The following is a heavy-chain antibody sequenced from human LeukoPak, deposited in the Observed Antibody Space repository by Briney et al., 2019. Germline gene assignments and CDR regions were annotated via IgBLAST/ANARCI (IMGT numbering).Heavy chain of an antibody. CDR2: IYYSGST. V-gene: IGHV4-61*01. J-gene: IGHJ6*02. CDR3: ARDDGGVYGMDV. CDR1: GGSVSSGSYY. D-gene: IGHD3-3*01. Sequence: SETLSLTCTVSGGSVSSGSYYWSWIRQPPGKGLEWIGYIYYSGSTNYNPSLKSRVTISVDTSKNQFSLKLSSVTAADTAVYYCARDDGGVYGMDVWGQGTTVTVSS.